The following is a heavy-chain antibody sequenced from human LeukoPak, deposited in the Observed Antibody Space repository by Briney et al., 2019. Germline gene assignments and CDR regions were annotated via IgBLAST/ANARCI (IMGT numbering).Heavy chain of an antibody. D-gene: IGHD3-22*01. CDR1: GFTFSSYW. J-gene: IGHJ4*02. V-gene: IGHV3-74*01. CDR3: ARDIDLTYYESVGFYY. CDR2: INSDGSST. Sequence: PGGSLRLSCAASGFTFSSYWMHWVRQAPGKGLVWVSRINSDGSSTIYADSVKGRFTISRDNAKNTLYLQMNSLRAECTAMYYCARDIDLTYYESVGFYYWGQGTLVTVSS.